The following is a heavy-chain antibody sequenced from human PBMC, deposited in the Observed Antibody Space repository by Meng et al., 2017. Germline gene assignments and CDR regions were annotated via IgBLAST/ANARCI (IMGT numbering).Heavy chain of an antibody. CDR3: ARRRGNDAFDI. CDR1: GFTFSSYW. J-gene: IGHJ3*02. Sequence: GGSLRLSCAASGFTFSSYWMSWVRQAPGKGLEWVAVISYDGSNKYYADSVKGRFTISRDNSKNTLYLQMNSLRAEDTAVYYCARRRGNDAFDIWGQGTMVTVSS. CDR2: ISYDGSNK. D-gene: IGHD3-10*01. V-gene: IGHV3-30*03.